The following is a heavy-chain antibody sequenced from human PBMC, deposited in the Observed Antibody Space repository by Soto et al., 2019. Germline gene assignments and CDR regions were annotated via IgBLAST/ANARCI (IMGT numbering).Heavy chain of an antibody. Sequence: QVQLQQSGPGLVKPSQTLSLTCAISGDSVSSNSAAWNWIRQSPSRGLEWLGRTYYMSKWYNDYAVSVKSRITINPDTSKNQCALQLNSVTPEDTAVYYCAREVVVGARSRNDYWGQGTLVTVSS. V-gene: IGHV6-1*01. CDR3: AREVVVGARSRNDY. CDR2: TYYMSKWYN. D-gene: IGHD2-15*01. CDR1: GDSVSSNSAA. J-gene: IGHJ4*02.